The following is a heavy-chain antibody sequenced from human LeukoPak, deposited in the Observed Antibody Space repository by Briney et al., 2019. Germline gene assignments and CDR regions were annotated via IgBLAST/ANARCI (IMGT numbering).Heavy chain of an antibody. J-gene: IGHJ4*02. V-gene: IGHV3-48*04. CDR1: GFTFSSYS. CDR2: ISSSSSTI. Sequence: GGSLRLSCAASGFTFSSYSMNWVRQAPGKGLEWVSYISSSSSTIYYADSVKGRFTISRDNAKNSLYLQMNNLRAEDTAFYYCVRNHLSGYDRGGDYRGQGTLVTVSS. D-gene: IGHD5-12*01. CDR3: VRNHLSGYDRGGDY.